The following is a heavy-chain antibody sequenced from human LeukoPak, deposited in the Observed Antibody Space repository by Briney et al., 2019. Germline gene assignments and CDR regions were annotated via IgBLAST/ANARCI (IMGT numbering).Heavy chain of an antibody. Sequence: GGSLRLSCAASGFTFDDYAMHWVRQAPGKGLEWVSGISWNSGSIGYADSVKGRLTISRDNAKNSLYLQMNSLRAEDTALYYCAKGTYSSSADFDYWGQGTLVTVSS. D-gene: IGHD6-6*01. CDR3: AKGTYSSSADFDY. CDR2: ISWNSGSI. V-gene: IGHV3-9*01. CDR1: GFTFDDYA. J-gene: IGHJ4*02.